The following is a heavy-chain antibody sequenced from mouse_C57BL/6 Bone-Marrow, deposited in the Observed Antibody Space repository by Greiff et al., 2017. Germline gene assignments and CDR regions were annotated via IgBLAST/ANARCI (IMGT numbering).Heavy chain of an antibody. CDR1: GYTFTSYW. V-gene: IGHV1-69*01. CDR2: IDPSDSYT. Sequence: VQLQQPGAELVMPGASVKLSCKASGYTFTSYWMHWVTPRPGPGLEWIGEIDPSDSYTNYNQKFKGKSTLTVDKSSSTAYMQLSSLTSEDTAVYYCAREEPFYFDYWGQGTTLTVSS. J-gene: IGHJ2*01. CDR3: AREEPFYFDY.